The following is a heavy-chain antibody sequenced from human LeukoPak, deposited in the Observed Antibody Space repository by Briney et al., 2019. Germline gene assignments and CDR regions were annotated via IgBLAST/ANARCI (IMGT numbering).Heavy chain of an antibody. CDR2: IYFSGST. V-gene: IGHV4-31*03. CDR3: ARGSYYYDNSGYFPPLDH. J-gene: IGHJ4*02. Sequence: SQTLPLTCTVSGGSLTNANYYWSWIRQRPGRGLEWIGYIYFSGSTHYNPSLKSRVTMSVDTSRNQFSLQLTSVTAADTAVYYCARGSYYYDNSGYFPPLDHWGQGTLVTVSP. CDR1: GGSLTNANYY. D-gene: IGHD3-22*01.